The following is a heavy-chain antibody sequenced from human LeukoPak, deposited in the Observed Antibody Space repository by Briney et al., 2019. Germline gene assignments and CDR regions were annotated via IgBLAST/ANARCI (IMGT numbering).Heavy chain of an antibody. CDR1: GDSVSSNSAA. V-gene: IGHV6-1*01. J-gene: IGHJ3*02. CDR3: ARAEQCIAVAGTDEGRYGDAFDI. D-gene: IGHD6-19*01. Sequence: SQTLSLTCAISGDSVSSNSAAWNWIRQSPSRGLEWLGRTYYRSKWYNDYAVSVKSRITINPDTSKNQFSLQLNSVTPEDTAVYYCARAEQCIAVAGTDEGRYGDAFDIWGQGTMVTVSS. CDR2: TYYRSKWYN.